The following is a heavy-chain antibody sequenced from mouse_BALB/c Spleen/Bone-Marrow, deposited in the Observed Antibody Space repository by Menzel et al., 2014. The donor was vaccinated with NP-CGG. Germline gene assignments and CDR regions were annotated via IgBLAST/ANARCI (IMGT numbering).Heavy chain of an antibody. CDR2: IRSKSNNYAT. V-gene: IGHV10-1*02. J-gene: IGHJ3*01. CDR1: GFTFNTYA. CDR3: VRSDDGCFAY. Sequence: EVQGVESGGGLVQPKGSLKLSCAASGFTFNTYAMNWVRQAPGKGLEWVARIRSKSNNYATYYADSVKDRFTVSRDDSQSMLCLQMNNLKTEDTAMYYCVRSDDGCFAYWGQGTLVTVSA. D-gene: IGHD2-3*01.